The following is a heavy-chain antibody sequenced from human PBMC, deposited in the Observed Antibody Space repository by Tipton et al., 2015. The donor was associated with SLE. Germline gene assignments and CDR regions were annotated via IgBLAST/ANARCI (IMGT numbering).Heavy chain of an antibody. D-gene: IGHD2-15*01. CDR2: IIPIFGTA. J-gene: IGHJ4*02. V-gene: IGHV1-69*06. CDR1: GGTFSGYA. Sequence: QSGTEVKKPGSSVKVSCAASGGTFSGYAISWVRQAPGQGLEWMGGIIPIFGTANYALKFQGRVTLSADKSTTTAYMELSSLTSEDTAFYYCTRGELVVDAPYYFDDWGQGTAVTVSS. CDR3: TRGELVVDAPYYFDD.